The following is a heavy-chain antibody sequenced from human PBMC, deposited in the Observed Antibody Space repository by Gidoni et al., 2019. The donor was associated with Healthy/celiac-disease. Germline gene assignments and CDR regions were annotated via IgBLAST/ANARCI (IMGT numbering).Heavy chain of an antibody. Sequence: EVQLVESGGGLVKPGGSLRLSCAASGFTFSSYSMNWVRQAPGKGLEWVSSISSSSSYIYYADSVKGRFTISRDNAKNSLYLQMNSLRAEDTAVYYCARVGDSGSYYFDYWGQGTLVTVSS. CDR1: GFTFSSYS. J-gene: IGHJ4*02. CDR2: ISSSSSYI. D-gene: IGHD1-26*01. V-gene: IGHV3-21*01. CDR3: ARVGDSGSYYFDY.